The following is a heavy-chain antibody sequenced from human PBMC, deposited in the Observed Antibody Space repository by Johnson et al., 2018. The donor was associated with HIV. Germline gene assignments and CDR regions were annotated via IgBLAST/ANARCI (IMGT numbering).Heavy chain of an antibody. CDR2: ISYDGSNK. Sequence: VQLVESGGGLVQPGRSLRLSCAASGFTFSSYTMHWVRQAPGKGLEWVAVISYDGSNKYYGDSVKGRFTISRDNSKNTLFLQMNSLRAEDTAVYYRAREQFLESDAFDVWGQGTVVTVSS. CDR3: AREQFLESDAFDV. J-gene: IGHJ3*01. D-gene: IGHD3-3*01. V-gene: IGHV3-30-3*01. CDR1: GFTFSSYT.